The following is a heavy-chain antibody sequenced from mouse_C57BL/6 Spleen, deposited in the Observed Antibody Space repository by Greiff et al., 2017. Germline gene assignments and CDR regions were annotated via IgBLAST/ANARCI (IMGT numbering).Heavy chain of an antibody. Sequence: QVQLQQPGAELVKPGASVKMSCKASGYTFTGYCITWVKQRPGQGLEWIGDIYPGSGSTNYNEKFQSQATLTVDTSSSTAYMQLSSLTSEDSAVDYCGRSRDWFDYWGQGTLVTVSA. V-gene: IGHV1-55*01. CDR2: IYPGSGST. CDR3: GRSRDWFDY. CDR1: GYTFTGYC. J-gene: IGHJ3*01.